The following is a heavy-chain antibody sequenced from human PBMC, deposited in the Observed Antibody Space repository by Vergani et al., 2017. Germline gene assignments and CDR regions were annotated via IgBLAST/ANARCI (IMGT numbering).Heavy chain of an antibody. D-gene: IGHD1-26*01. V-gene: IGHV3-66*02. CDR2: IYSGGST. CDR1: GFTVSSNY. CDR3: ARERVGATPYYYYYYGMDV. Sequence: EVQLVESGGGLVQPGGSLRLSCAASGFTVSSNYMSWVRQAPGKGLEWVSVIYSGGSTYYADSVKGRFTISRDNSKNTLYLQMNSLRAEDTAVYYCARERVGATPYYYYYYGMDVWGQGP. J-gene: IGHJ6*02.